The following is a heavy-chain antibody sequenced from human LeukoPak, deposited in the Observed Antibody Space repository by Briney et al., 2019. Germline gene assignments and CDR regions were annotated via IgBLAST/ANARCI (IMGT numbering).Heavy chain of an antibody. J-gene: IGHJ4*02. CDR1: GFTFSSYA. CDR2: ISGSGGST. Sequence: GGSLRLSCAASGFTFSSYAMSWVRQAPGKGLEWVSAISGSGGSTYYADSVEGRFTISRDNSKNTLYLQMDSLRAEDTAVYYCAKDTAGNPLSDFDYWGQGTLVTVSS. D-gene: IGHD1-1*01. CDR3: AKDTAGNPLSDFDY. V-gene: IGHV3-23*01.